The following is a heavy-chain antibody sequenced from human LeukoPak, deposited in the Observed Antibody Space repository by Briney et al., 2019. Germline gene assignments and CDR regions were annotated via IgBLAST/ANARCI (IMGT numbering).Heavy chain of an antibody. J-gene: IGHJ6*03. CDR2: IIPIFGLA. CDR3: ARDHVVLAPGGYYYHYMDV. V-gene: IGHV1-69*13. Sequence: SVKVSCKASEGTFNNYAISWVRQAPGQGLEWMGGIIPIFGLANYAQKFQGRVTITADESTSTAYMELSSLRSEDTAVYYCARDHVVLAPGGYYYHYMDVWGKGTTVTVSS. CDR1: EGTFNNYA. D-gene: IGHD3-3*02.